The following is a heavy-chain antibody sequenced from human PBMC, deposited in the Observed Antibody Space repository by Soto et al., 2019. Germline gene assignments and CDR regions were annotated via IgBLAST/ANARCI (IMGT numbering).Heavy chain of an antibody. V-gene: IGHV4-39*01. D-gene: IGHD3-10*01. CDR1: GGSISSSSYY. CDR2: IYYSGST. J-gene: IGHJ4*02. CDR3: AGRIGSGSYYNAYFDY. Sequence: PSETLSLTCTVSGGSISSSSYYWGWIRQPPGKGLEWIGSIYYSGSTYYNPSLKSRVTISVDTSKNQFSLKLSSATAADTAVYYCAGRIGSGSYYNAYFDYWGQG.